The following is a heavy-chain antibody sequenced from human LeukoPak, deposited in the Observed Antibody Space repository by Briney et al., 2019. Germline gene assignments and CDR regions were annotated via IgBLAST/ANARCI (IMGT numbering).Heavy chain of an antibody. D-gene: IGHD5-24*01. Sequence: GASVKVSCKASGYTFTSYDINWVRQATGQGLEWMGWMNPNSGNTGYAQKFQGRVTMTRNTSISTAYMELSSLRSEDTAVYYCARDGYNQAQANWFDPWGQGTLVTVSS. CDR3: ARDGYNQAQANWFDP. CDR1: GYTFTSYD. CDR2: MNPNSGNT. V-gene: IGHV1-8*01. J-gene: IGHJ5*02.